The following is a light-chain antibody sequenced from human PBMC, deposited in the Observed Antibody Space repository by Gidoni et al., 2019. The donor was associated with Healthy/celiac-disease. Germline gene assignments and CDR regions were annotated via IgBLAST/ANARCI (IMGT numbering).Light chain of an antibody. Sequence: QYVLTQPHSVSGDPGQRVTISCTGSSSNIGSGYDVHWYQQLPGTAPKLLLYGNSNRPSGVPDRFSGSKSGTSASLAITGLQAEDEADYYCQSYDSSLSVVFGGGTKLTVL. CDR2: GNS. CDR3: QSYDSSLSVV. V-gene: IGLV1-40*01. CDR1: SSNIGSGYD. J-gene: IGLJ2*01.